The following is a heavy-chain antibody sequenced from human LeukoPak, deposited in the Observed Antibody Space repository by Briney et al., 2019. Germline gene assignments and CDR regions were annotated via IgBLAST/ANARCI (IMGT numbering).Heavy chain of an antibody. V-gene: IGHV3-7*04. J-gene: IGHJ4*02. CDR3: ARDPDSSGYYSDY. D-gene: IGHD3-22*01. CDR1: GVSFSSYW. CDR2: IKQDGSER. Sequence: GGSLRLSCAASGVSFSSYWMSWVRQAPGKGLEWVANIKQDGSERYYVDSVKGRFTISRDNAKNSLYLQMNSLRAEDTAVYYCARDPDSSGYYSDYWGQGTLVAVSS.